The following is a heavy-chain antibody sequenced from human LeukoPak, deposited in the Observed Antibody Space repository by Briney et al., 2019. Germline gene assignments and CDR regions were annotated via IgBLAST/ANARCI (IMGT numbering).Heavy chain of an antibody. CDR1: GFTSSSHW. V-gene: IGHV3-74*01. D-gene: IGHD6-19*01. Sequence: PGGSLRLSCAASGFTSSSHWMHGVRQAPGKGLVWVSRINSDGSSTSYADSVKGRFTISRDNAKNTLYLQMNSLRAEDTAVYYCATGYSSGWYTSGQDYWGQGTLVTVSS. J-gene: IGHJ4*02. CDR2: INSDGSST. CDR3: ATGYSSGWYTSGQDY.